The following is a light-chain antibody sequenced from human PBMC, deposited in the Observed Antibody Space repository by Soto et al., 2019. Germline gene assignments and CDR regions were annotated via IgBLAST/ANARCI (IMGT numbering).Light chain of an antibody. J-gene: IGLJ1*01. CDR3: QSYDSSLSGFYV. V-gene: IGLV1-40*01. CDR2: ANN. CDR1: SSNIGAGSY. Sequence: QPVLTQPPSVSGAPGQRVTISCTGSSSNIGAGSYVHWYQQLPGTAPKLLIYANNDRPSGVPDRFSGSKSGTSASLAITGLQAEDEADYYCQSYDSSLSGFYVFGTGTKVTVL.